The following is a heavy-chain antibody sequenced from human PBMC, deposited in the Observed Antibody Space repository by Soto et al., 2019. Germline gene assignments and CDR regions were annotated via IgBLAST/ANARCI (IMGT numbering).Heavy chain of an antibody. D-gene: IGHD3-10*01. Sequence: QVQLVQSGAEVKEPGSSVKVSCKASGGTSNNNANSWVRQAPGQGLEWMGGIVPVFGTANYAQKFRGRVKTTADESTGTLNIELSSLRSEDTAVYYRATLQGSATYYDDVYLGQGTMVTVSS. V-gene: IGHV1-69*01. J-gene: IGHJ4*02. CDR1: GGTSNNNA. CDR2: IVPVFGTA. CDR3: ATLQGSATYYDDVY.